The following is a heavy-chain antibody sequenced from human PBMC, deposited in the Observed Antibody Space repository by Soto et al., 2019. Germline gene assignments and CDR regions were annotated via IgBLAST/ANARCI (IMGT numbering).Heavy chain of an antibody. Sequence: PSETLSLTCTVSGGSISSGGYYWSWIRQHPGKGLEWIGYIYYSGSTYYNPSLKSRVTISVDTSKNQFSLKLSSVTAADTAVYYCACLSYVLTGPYYFDYWGQGTLVTVSS. CDR1: GGSISSGGYY. CDR2: IYYSGST. J-gene: IGHJ4*02. CDR3: ACLSYVLTGPYYFDY. V-gene: IGHV4-31*03. D-gene: IGHD3-16*01.